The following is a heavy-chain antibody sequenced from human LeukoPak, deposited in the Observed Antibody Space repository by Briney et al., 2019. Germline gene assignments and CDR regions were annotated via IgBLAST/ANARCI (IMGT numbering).Heavy chain of an antibody. J-gene: IGHJ4*02. CDR3: ARVGEDVLPDY. D-gene: IGHD2-15*01. V-gene: IGHV3-21*01. CDR2: ISSSSSYI. CDR1: GFSFSSYS. Sequence: PGRSLRLSCAASGFSFSSYSMNWVRQAAGKGLEWVSSISSSSSYIYYADSVKGRFTISRDNAKNSLYLQMNSLRAEDTAVYYCARVGEDVLPDYWGQGTLVTVSS.